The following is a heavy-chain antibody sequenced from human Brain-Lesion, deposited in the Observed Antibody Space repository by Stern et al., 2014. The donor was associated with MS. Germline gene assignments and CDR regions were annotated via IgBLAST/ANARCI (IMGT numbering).Heavy chain of an antibody. CDR1: GSRFTSNW. CDR2: IWPGDSDT. V-gene: IGHV5-51*01. CDR3: ARRGDSSSSGFDY. D-gene: IGHD6-6*01. J-gene: IGHJ4*02. Sequence: EVQLVQSGGEVKKPGESLKISCKGSGSRFTSNWIGWVRQMPGKGLEWVGIIWPGDSDTRYSPSFQGQVTISADKSISTAYLQWSSLQAADTAMYYCARRGDSSSSGFDYWGQGTLVIVSS.